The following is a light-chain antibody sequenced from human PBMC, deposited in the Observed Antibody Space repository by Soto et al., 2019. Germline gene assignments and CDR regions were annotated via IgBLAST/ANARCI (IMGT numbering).Light chain of an antibody. Sequence: QSALTQPASVSGSPGQSITISCTGTSSDVGGYNYVSWYQQHPGKAPKLMIYEVSNRPSGVSNRFSGSKSVNTASLTISGLQAEDEADYYCSSYTSSSTLVFGVGTKRTVL. CDR1: SSDVGGYNY. V-gene: IGLV2-14*01. J-gene: IGLJ2*01. CDR2: EVS. CDR3: SSYTSSSTLV.